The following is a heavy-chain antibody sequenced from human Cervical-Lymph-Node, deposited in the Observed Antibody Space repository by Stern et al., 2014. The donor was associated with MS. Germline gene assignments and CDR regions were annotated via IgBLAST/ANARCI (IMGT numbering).Heavy chain of an antibody. CDR1: RYTFTDYA. V-gene: IGHV1-3*01. J-gene: IGHJ4*02. CDR3: AREKRGATGTLFDY. CDR2: INAANGDT. D-gene: IGHD1-1*01. Sequence: QVQLVQSGAEVKKPGASVKVSCKASRYTFTDYAIHWVRQAPGQRLELMGWINAANGDTKYSQKYQDRITITRDTSAGTAYMELSSLRSEDTAVYYCAREKRGATGTLFDYWGQGTLVTVSS.